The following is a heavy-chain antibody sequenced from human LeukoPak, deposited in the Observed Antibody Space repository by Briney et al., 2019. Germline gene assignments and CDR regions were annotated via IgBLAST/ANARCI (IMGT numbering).Heavy chain of an antibody. CDR3: ARSAYYYDSSGYFNDY. CDR1: GGTFSSYA. CDR2: IIPILGIA. D-gene: IGHD3-22*01. Sequence: SVKVSCKASGGTFSSYAISWVRQAPGQGLEWMGRIIPILGIANYAQKFQGRVTITADKSTSTAYMELSSLRSEDTAVYYCARSAYYYDSSGYFNDYWGQGTLVTVSS. V-gene: IGHV1-69*04. J-gene: IGHJ4*02.